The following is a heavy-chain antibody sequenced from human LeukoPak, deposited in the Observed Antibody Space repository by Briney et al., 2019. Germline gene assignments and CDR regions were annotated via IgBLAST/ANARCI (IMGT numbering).Heavy chain of an antibody. J-gene: IGHJ4*02. CDR1: GGSFSGYY. D-gene: IGHD6-13*01. CDR3: ARGRSSSWYY. V-gene: IGHV4-34*01. Sequence: SETLSLTCAVYGGSFSGYYWSWIRQPPGKELEWIGEINHSGSTNYNPSLKSRVTISVDTSKNQFSLKLSSVTAADTAVYYCARGRSSSWYYWGQGTLVTVSS. CDR2: INHSGST.